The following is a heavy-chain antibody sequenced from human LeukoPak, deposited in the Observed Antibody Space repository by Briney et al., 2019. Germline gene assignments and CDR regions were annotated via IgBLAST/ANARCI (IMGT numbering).Heavy chain of an antibody. CDR3: ARAPPAVAGAFDI. D-gene: IGHD6-19*01. V-gene: IGHV3-21*01. CDR1: GFTFSSYS. J-gene: IGHJ3*02. CDR2: ISSSSSYI. Sequence: PGGSLRLSCAASGFTFSSYSMNWVRQAPGKGLEWVSSISSSSSYIYYADSVKGRFTISRDNAKNSLYLQMNSLRAEDTAVYYCARAPPAVAGAFDIWGQGTMVTVSS.